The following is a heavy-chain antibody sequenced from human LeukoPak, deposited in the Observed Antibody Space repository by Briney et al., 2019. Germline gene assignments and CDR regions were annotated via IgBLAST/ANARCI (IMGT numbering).Heavy chain of an antibody. CDR2: IYYSGST. V-gene: IGHV4-59*08. CDR3: ARHVAYSNYDWFDP. CDR1: GGSISSYY. Sequence: PSETLSLTCTDSGGSISSYYWSWIRQPPGKGLEWIGYIYYSGSTNYNPSLKSRVTISVDTSKNQFSLKLSSVTAADTAVYYCARHVAYSNYDWFDPWGQGTLVTVSS. D-gene: IGHD4-4*01. J-gene: IGHJ5*02.